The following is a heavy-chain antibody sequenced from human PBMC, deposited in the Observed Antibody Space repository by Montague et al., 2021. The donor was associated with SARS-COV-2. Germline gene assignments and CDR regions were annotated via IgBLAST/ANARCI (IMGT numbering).Heavy chain of an antibody. CDR3: ARQLRVRRTWQVGDYDHYGMDV. J-gene: IGHJ6*02. CDR1: GGSISNYH. V-gene: IGHV4-59*08. CDR2: IYYGGST. Sequence: SETLSLTCTVSGGSISNYHWNWIRQPPGKGLEWIAYIYYGGSTXXXPSXXXRVTISVDTSRNQFSLRLTSVTAADTAVYYCARQLRVRRTWQVGDYDHYGMDVWSQGTTVSVSS. D-gene: IGHD3-10*01.